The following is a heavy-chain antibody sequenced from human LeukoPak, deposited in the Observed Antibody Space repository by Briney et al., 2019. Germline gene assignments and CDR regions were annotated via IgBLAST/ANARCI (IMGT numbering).Heavy chain of an antibody. CDR2: IYYSGST. CDR3: ARLDIVVVPAAIQLFGGYFDY. J-gene: IGHJ4*02. Sequence: KSSETLSLTCAVYGGSISSSSYYWGWIRQPPGKGLEWIGSIYYSGSTYYNPSLKSRVTISVDTSKSQFSLKLSSVTAADTAVYYCARLDIVVVPAAIQLFGGYFDYWGQGTLVTVSS. CDR1: GGSISSSSYY. V-gene: IGHV4-39*01. D-gene: IGHD2-2*02.